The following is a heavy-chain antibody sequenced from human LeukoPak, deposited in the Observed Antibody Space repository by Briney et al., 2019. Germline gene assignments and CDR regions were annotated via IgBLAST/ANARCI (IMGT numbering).Heavy chain of an antibody. D-gene: IGHD6-13*01. CDR3: AKSSAGGIGVDY. CDR1: GFTFSSYG. CDR2: IWYDGSNK. Sequence: GRSLRLSCAASGFTFSSYGMHWVRQAPGKGLEWAAVIWYDGSNKYYADSVKGRFTISRDNPKNTLYLQMNSLRAEDTAVYYCAKSSAGGIGVDYWGQGTLDRVSS. J-gene: IGHJ4*02. V-gene: IGHV3-33*06.